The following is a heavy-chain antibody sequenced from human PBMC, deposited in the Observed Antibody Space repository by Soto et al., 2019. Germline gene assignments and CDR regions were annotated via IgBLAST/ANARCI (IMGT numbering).Heavy chain of an antibody. CDR3: AKSLLWFGELPIVSGMDV. CDR2: ISAYNGNT. Sequence: QVQLVQSGAEVKKPGASVKVSCKASGYTFTSYGISWVRQAPGQGLEWMGWISAYNGNTNYAQKLQGRVTMTPDTSTSTAYMELRSLRSDDTAVYYCAKSLLWFGELPIVSGMDVWGQGTTVTVSS. D-gene: IGHD3-10*01. J-gene: IGHJ6*02. V-gene: IGHV1-18*04. CDR1: GYTFTSYG.